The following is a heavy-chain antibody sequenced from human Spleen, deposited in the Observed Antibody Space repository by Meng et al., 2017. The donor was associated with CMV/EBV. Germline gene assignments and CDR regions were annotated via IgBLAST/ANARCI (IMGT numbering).Heavy chain of an antibody. J-gene: IGHJ4*02. CDR3: AKGHDGYYFDY. CDR2: IQYEGSNK. CDR1: GFTFSSYG. Sequence: GGPLRPTCEASGFTFSSYGMHWVRQAPGKGLEWVAFIQYEGSNKHYVDSVKGRFTISRDNSKNTLYLQMNSLRAEDTAVYYCAKGHDGYYFDYWGQGTLVTVSS. V-gene: IGHV3-30*02.